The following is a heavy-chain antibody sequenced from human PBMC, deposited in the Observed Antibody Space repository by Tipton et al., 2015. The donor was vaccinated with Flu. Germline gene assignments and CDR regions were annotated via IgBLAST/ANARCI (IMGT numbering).Heavy chain of an antibody. J-gene: IGHJ4*02. CDR1: GESFSGYS. CDR2: INHNENT. V-gene: IGHV4-34*01. D-gene: IGHD2-2*01. CDR3: ARRPEGRSRMRYFDY. Sequence: LSCAVYGESFSGYSWNWIRQSPGKGLEWIAEINHNENTNFNPSLKSRVTISVDTSKNQFSLKVRSVTAADTAVYYCARRPEGRSRMRYFDYWGQGNQVTVSS.